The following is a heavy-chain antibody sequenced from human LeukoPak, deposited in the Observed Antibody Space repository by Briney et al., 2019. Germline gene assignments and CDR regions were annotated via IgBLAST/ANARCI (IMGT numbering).Heavy chain of an antibody. CDR3: ATERNYYFDY. CDR2: ISSGSSTI. CDR1: GFTFSSYA. J-gene: IGHJ4*02. Sequence: GGSLRLSCAASGFTFSSYAMNWVRQAPGKGLEWVSYISSGSSTIYYANSVKGRFTISRDNAENSLYVQMNSLRDEDTAVYYCATERNYYFDYWGQGTLVTVSS. V-gene: IGHV3-48*02.